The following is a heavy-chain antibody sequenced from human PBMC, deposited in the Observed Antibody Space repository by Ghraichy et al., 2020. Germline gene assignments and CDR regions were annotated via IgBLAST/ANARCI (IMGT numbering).Heavy chain of an antibody. J-gene: IGHJ3*02. CDR3: AREHIGYCTTASCGTAFDI. V-gene: IGHV4-4*07. CDR2: IYTSGNT. CDR1: DVAGDFIGTYY. Sequence: SETLSLTCTVSDVAGDFIGTYYWGWIRQPAGQALEWLGRIYTSGNTIYNPSLKSRVTMSVDTSKNQFSLKLSSVTAADTAMYYCAREHIGYCTTASCGTAFDIWGQGTMVTVSS. D-gene: IGHD2-2*01.